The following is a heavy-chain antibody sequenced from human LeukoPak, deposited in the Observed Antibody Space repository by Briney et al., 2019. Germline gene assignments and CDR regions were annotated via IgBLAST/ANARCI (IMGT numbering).Heavy chain of an antibody. CDR3: GRSGRYRPSDL. D-gene: IGHD1-26*01. Sequence: GGSLRLSCAASGFTFSSYGMHWVRQAPGKGLEWVAVISYDGSNKYYADSVKGRFTISRDNSKNTLYLQMNSLKSEDTAVYYCGRSGRYRPSDLWGQGTLVTVSS. CDR2: ISYDGSNK. J-gene: IGHJ5*02. CDR1: GFTFSSYG. V-gene: IGHV3-30*03.